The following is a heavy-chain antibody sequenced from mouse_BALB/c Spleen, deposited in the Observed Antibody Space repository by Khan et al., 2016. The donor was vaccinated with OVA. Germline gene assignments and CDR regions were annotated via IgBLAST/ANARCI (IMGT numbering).Heavy chain of an antibody. V-gene: IGHV7-3*02. CDR1: GFTFTDYY. CDR2: IRDKPNGYTT. Sequence: EVELVESGGGLVQPGGSLRLSCSTSGFTFTDYYMSWVRQPPGKALEWLGFIRDKPNGYTTEYSASVRGRFTISSDNSQGILYLQMNTLKTEDSDTYYSAREERWLLRGSALDYWGQGTSVTVSS. D-gene: IGHD2-3*01. J-gene: IGHJ4*01. CDR3: AREERWLLRGSALDY.